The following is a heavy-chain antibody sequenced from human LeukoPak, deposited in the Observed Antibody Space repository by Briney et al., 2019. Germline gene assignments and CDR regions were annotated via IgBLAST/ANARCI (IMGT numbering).Heavy chain of an antibody. J-gene: IGHJ6*03. CDR2: IIPIFGTA. CDR1: GGTFSSYA. Sequence: SVKVSCKASGGTFSSYAISWVRQAPGQGLGWMGGIIPIFGTANYAQKFQGRVTITADKSTSTAYMELSSLRSEDTAVYYCARAGPYYGSGIYYYYMDVWGKGTTVTISS. CDR3: ARAGPYYGSGIYYYYMDV. D-gene: IGHD3-10*01. V-gene: IGHV1-69*06.